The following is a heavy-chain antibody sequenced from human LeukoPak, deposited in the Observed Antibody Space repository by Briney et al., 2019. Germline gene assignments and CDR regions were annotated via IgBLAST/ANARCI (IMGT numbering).Heavy chain of an antibody. CDR3: ARGSSRPGDIVVVPAAQGYYYYMDV. CDR2: INHSGTT. D-gene: IGHD2-2*01. Sequence: SETLSLTCAVYGGSFSYYYWSWIRQPPGKGMEWIGAINHSGTTNYNPSLKSRVTISVDTSKNQFSLKLSSVTAADTAVYYCARGSSRPGDIVVVPAAQGYYYYMDVWGKGTTVTVSS. CDR1: GGSFSYYY. V-gene: IGHV4-34*01. J-gene: IGHJ6*03.